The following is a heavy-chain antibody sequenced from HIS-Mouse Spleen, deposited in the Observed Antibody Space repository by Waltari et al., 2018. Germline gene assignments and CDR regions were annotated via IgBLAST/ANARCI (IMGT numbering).Heavy chain of an antibody. V-gene: IGHV4-39*01. Sequence: GSTYYNPSLKSRVTISVDTSKNQFSLKLSSVTAADTAVYYCARRRGWFDYWGQGTLVTVSS. CDR3: ARRRGWFDY. D-gene: IGHD6-19*01. CDR2: GST. J-gene: IGHJ4*02.